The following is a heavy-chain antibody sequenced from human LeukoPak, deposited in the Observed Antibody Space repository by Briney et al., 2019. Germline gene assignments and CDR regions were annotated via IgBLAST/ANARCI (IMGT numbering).Heavy chain of an antibody. D-gene: IGHD2-21*02. CDR3: ARGRAYCGGDCYSPVYYFYY. V-gene: IGHV3-53*01. CDR1: GFTVSSNY. Sequence: GGSLRLSCAASGFTVSSNYMSWVRQAPGKGLEWVSVIYSGGSTYYANSVKGRFTISRDNSKNTLYLQMNSLRAEDTAVYYCARGRAYCGGDCYSPVYYFYYWGQGTLVTVSS. J-gene: IGHJ4*02. CDR2: IYSGGST.